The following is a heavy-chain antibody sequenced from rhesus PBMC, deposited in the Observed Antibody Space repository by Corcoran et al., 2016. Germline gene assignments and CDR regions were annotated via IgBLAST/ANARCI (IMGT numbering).Heavy chain of an antibody. J-gene: IGHJ5-1*01. Sequence: QVQLQQWGEGLVKPSETLSLTCAVYGGSISGYYYWSWIRQPPGKGLEWIGYIYENSAGTKSRPALKNRVTISKDTSKNRFSLKLSSVTAADTAVYYCARGVAAAGLFDVWGPGVLVTVSS. CDR1: GGSISGYYY. CDR2: IYENSAGT. D-gene: IGHD6-25*01. CDR3: ARGVAAAGLFDV. V-gene: IGHV4-73*01.